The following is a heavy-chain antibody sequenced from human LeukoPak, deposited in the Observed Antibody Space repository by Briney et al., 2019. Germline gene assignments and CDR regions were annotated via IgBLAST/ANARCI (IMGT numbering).Heavy chain of an antibody. D-gene: IGHD6-19*01. CDR2: MNPNSGNT. J-gene: IGHJ4*02. CDR3: VRGGGWYY. V-gene: IGHV1-8*02. Sequence: ASVKVSCKASGYTFTGYYMHWVRQAPGQGLEWMGWMNPNSGNTGYAQKFQGRVTMTRNTSISTAYMKLNSLRSEDTAVYYCVRGGGWYYWGQGTLVTVSS. CDR1: GYTFTGYY.